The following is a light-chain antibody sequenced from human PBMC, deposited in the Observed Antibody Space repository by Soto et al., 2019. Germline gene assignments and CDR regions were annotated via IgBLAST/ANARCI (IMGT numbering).Light chain of an antibody. CDR2: EVN. J-gene: IGLJ3*02. CDR1: RSDVGAYDY. Sequence: QSALTQPPSASGSSGQSGTISFTGTRSDVGAYDYVCWYQQHPGKAPKLMIYEVNKRPSGVPDRFSGSKSGNTASLTVSGLQAGDEADYYCSSFAANDNVVFGGGTKLTVL. V-gene: IGLV2-8*01. CDR3: SSFAANDNVV.